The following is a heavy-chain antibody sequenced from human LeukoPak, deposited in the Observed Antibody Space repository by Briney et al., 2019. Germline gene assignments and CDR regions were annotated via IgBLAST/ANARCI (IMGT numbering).Heavy chain of an antibody. CDR3: ARDRPNYYGSDGHYYRRDGDY. D-gene: IGHD3-22*01. J-gene: IGHJ4*02. CDR2: ITSRGEST. V-gene: IGHV3-23*01. Sequence: GGSLRLSCAASGFTFSIYAMSWVRQAPGKGLQWVSSITSRGESTWYVDSVEGRFTITRDNSENTLYLQMHSLRAEDTAVYYCARDRPNYYGSDGHYYRRDGDYWGRGTLVSVSS. CDR1: GFTFSIYA.